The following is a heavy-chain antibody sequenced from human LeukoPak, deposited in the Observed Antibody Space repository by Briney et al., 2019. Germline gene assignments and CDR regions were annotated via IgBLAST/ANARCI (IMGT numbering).Heavy chain of an antibody. D-gene: IGHD3-10*01. CDR1: GFTFSGSA. V-gene: IGHV3-73*01. Sequence: GGSLRLSCAASGFTFSGSAMHWVRQASGRGLEWVGRIRSKANSYATAYAASVKGKFTISRDDSKNTAYLQMNSLRAEDTAVYYCARGTVLLWFGVDYWGQGTLVTVSS. CDR2: IRSKANSYAT. CDR3: ARGTVLLWFGVDY. J-gene: IGHJ4*02.